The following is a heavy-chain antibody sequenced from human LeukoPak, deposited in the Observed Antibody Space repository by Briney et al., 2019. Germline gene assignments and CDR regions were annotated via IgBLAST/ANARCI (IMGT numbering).Heavy chain of an antibody. CDR1: GGSISSYY. CDR3: ARVYCSSTSCRRFNAFDI. CDR2: IYYSGST. Sequence: PSETLSLTCTVSGGSISSYYWSWIRQPPGKGLEWIGYIYYSGSTNYNPSLKSRVTISVDTSKNQFSLKLSSVTAADTAVYYCARVYCSSTSCRRFNAFDIWGQGTMVTVSS. V-gene: IGHV4-59*12. J-gene: IGHJ3*02. D-gene: IGHD2-2*01.